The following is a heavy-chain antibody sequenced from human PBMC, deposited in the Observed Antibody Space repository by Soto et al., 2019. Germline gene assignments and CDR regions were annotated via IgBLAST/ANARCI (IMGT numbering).Heavy chain of an antibody. CDR2: INPNSGGT. Sequence: SVKACKSSGCTFTDFYIHWVRQAPGQGLEWMGWINPNSGGTNSVQKFQGWVTMTRDTSISTAYIELSRLRSDDTAVYYCATSRASIAAAGETEYYFDYWGQGTLVTVSS. J-gene: IGHJ4*02. D-gene: IGHD6-13*01. CDR3: ATSRASIAAAGETEYYFDY. V-gene: IGHV1-2*04. CDR1: GCTFTDFY.